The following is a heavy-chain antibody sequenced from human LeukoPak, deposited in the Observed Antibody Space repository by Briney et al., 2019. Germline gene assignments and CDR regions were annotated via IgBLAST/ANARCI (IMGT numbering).Heavy chain of an antibody. Sequence: AGGSLRLSCAASGFTFSNYGMHWVRQAPGKGLEWVAVIWYDGSNKYYADSVKGRFTISRDNSKNTPYLQMNSLRAEDTAVYYCARDGSFDYGGHDFDYWGQGTLVTVSS. D-gene: IGHD4-23*01. CDR3: ARDGSFDYGGHDFDY. CDR2: IWYDGSNK. J-gene: IGHJ4*02. CDR1: GFTFSNYG. V-gene: IGHV3-33*01.